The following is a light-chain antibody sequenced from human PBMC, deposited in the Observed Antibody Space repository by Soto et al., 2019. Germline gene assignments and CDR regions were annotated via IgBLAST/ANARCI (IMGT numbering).Light chain of an antibody. Sequence: EIVLTQSPATLSLSPGERATLSCRASQSVSSSLAWYQQKPGQAPGLLIYETSNSATGIPARFSGSGSGTDFTLTISSLEPEDFAVYYCQQYGTLPWTFGQGTKVDIK. CDR2: ETS. CDR1: QSVSSS. V-gene: IGKV3-11*01. J-gene: IGKJ1*01. CDR3: QQYGTLPWT.